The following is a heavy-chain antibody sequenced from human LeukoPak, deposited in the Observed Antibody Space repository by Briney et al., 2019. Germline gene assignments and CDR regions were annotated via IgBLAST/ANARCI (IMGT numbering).Heavy chain of an antibody. V-gene: IGHV3-30-3*01. D-gene: IGHD4-17*01. Sequence: PGGSLRLSCAASGFTFSSYAMHWDRQAPGKGLEWVAVISYDGSNKYYTDSVKGRFTISRDNSKNTLYLQMNSLRAEDTAVYYCARAYDYGDHFDYWGQGTLVTVSS. J-gene: IGHJ4*02. CDR2: ISYDGSNK. CDR1: GFTFSSYA. CDR3: ARAYDYGDHFDY.